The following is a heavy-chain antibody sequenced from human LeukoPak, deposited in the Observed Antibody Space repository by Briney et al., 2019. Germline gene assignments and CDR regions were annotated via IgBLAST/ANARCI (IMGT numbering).Heavy chain of an antibody. V-gene: IGHV3-21*01. D-gene: IGHD5-18*01. J-gene: IGHJ4*02. Sequence: GGSLRLSCAASGFTFSSYSMNWVRQAPGKGLEWVSSISSSSSYIYYADSVKGRFTISRGNAKNSLYLQMNSLRAEDTAVYYCARDGPYSYGAAFDYWGQGTLVTVSS. CDR3: ARDGPYSYGAAFDY. CDR1: GFTFSSYS. CDR2: ISSSSSYI.